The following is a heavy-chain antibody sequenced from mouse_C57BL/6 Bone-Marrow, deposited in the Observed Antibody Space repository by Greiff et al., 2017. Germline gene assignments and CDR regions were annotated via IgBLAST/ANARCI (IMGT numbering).Heavy chain of an antibody. CDR1: GYTFTSYW. D-gene: IGHD2-5*01. J-gene: IGHJ3*01. V-gene: IGHV1-50*01. CDR3: ARPSTAYSNYGFAY. CDR2: IDPSDSYT. Sequence: VQLQQPGAELVKPGASVKLSCKASGYTFTSYWMQWVKQRPGQGLEWIGEIDPSDSYTNYNQKFKGKATLTVDTSSSTAYMQLSSLTSEDSAVYYCARPSTAYSNYGFAYWGQGTLVTVSA.